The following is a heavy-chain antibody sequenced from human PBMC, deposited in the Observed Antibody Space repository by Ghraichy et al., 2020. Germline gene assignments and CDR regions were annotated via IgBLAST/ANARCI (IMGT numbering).Heavy chain of an antibody. V-gene: IGHV4-61*01. CDR1: GGSVSSGSYY. CDR3: ARFVVLMVYASYGMDV. D-gene: IGHD2-8*01. J-gene: IGHJ6*02. CDR2: IYYSGST. Sequence: SETLSLTCTVSGGSVSSGSYYWSWIRQPPGKGLEWIGYIYYSGSTNYNPSLKSRVTISVDTSKNQFSLKLSSVTAADTAVYYCARFVVLMVYASYGMDVWGQGTTVTVSS.